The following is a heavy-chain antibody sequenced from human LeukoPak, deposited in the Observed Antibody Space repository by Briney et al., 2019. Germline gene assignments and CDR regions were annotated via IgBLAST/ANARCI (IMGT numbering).Heavy chain of an antibody. CDR2: ISGSGGST. J-gene: IGHJ4*02. Sequence: GGSLRLSCAASGFTFSSYAMSWVRLAPGKGLEWVSAISGSGGSTYYADSVKGRFTISRDNSKNTLYLQMNSLRAEDTAVYYCAKSFLSSWVYYFDYWGQGTLVTVSS. D-gene: IGHD6-13*01. V-gene: IGHV3-23*01. CDR3: AKSFLSSWVYYFDY. CDR1: GFTFSSYA.